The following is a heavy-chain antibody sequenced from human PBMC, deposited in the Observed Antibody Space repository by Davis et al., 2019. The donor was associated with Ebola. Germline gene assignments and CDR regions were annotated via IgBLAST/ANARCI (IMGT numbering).Heavy chain of an antibody. CDR1: GGSVNSGSYY. CDR2: VYYSGTT. V-gene: IGHV4-61*01. D-gene: IGHD2-8*02. J-gene: IGHJ3*01. CDR3: ARDYWATEGAFDV. Sequence: ETLSLTCTVSGGSVNSGSYYWTWIRQPPGKGLEWIGNVYYSGTTTYNPPLKSPVPISVDTSENQFSLNLISVTAADTAVYYCARDYWATEGAFDVWGQGTLVTVSS.